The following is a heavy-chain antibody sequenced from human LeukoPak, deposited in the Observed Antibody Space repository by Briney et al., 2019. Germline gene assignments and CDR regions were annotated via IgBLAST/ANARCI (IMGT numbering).Heavy chain of an antibody. CDR3: ARSLVVAATPFRA. Sequence: QPGGSLRLSCAASGFTFSNYRMNWVRQAPGKGLEWVANIKQDGSNKYYADSVKGRFTISRDNSKNTLYLQMNSLRAEDTAVYYCARSLVVAATPFRAWGQGTLVTVSS. D-gene: IGHD2-15*01. CDR2: IKQDGSNK. CDR1: GFTFSNYR. J-gene: IGHJ5*02. V-gene: IGHV3-7*01.